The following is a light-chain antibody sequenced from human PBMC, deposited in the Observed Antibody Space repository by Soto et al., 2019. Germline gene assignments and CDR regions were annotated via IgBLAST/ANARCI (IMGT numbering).Light chain of an antibody. J-gene: IGLJ1*01. CDR1: RRDVGNYNR. CDR2: EGT. CDR3: CSYAGSSFYV. V-gene: IGLV2-23*01. Sequence: QSALTQPASVSGSPGQSIHLSFTGTRRDVGNYNRVSWYQQHPGKAPKLMIYEGTKRPSGVSNRFSGSKSGNTASLTISGLQAEDEADYYCCSYAGSSFYVFGTGTKVTVL.